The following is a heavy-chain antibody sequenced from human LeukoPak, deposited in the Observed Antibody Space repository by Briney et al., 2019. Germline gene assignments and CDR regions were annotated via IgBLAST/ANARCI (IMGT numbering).Heavy chain of an antibody. Sequence: SGGSLRLSCVASGFTFSSYWMHWVRQAPGKGLVWVSRIKSDGSNTSYADSVKGRFTISRDNAKNTLYLQMNSLGAEDTAVYYCARDYCGGNNLCFADFWGQGTLVTVSS. J-gene: IGHJ4*02. V-gene: IGHV3-74*01. CDR3: ARDYCGGNNLCFADF. D-gene: IGHD4-23*01. CDR1: GFTFSSYW. CDR2: IKSDGSNT.